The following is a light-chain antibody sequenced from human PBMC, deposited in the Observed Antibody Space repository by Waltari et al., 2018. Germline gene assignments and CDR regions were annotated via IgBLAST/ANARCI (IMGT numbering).Light chain of an antibody. CDR2: EVS. Sequence: QSALTQPPSASEPPGQSVTISCTRTSSDVGDSHFVPWYQHHPGKAPKIMIYEVSKRPSGVPDRFSGSKSGSTASLTVSGLQAEDEATYYCSSYAGSNTWVFGGGTKLTVL. J-gene: IGLJ3*02. CDR3: SSYAGSNTWV. CDR1: SSDVGDSHF. V-gene: IGLV2-8*01.